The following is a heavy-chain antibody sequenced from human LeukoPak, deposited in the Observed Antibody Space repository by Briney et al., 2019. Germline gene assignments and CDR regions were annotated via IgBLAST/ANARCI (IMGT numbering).Heavy chain of an antibody. CDR2: ISKSSSSR. J-gene: IGHJ3*01. V-gene: IGHV3-21*01. CDR1: GFTFSIYS. CDR3: ARLLGMIMFGEADAFEV. D-gene: IGHD3-16*01. Sequence: GGSLRLSCAASGFTFSIYSMNWVRQAPGKGLEWVSSISKSSSSRYYADSVKGRFTISRDNAKNSPYLQMNSLTAEDTAVYYCARLLGMIMFGEADAFEVWAKGQGSPSLQ.